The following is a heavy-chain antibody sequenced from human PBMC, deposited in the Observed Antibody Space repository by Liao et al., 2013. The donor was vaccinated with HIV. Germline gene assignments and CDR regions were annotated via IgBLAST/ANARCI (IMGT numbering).Heavy chain of an antibody. Sequence: QVQLQESGPGLVKPSETLSLTCAVSGVSINNHYWAWVRRPAGKGLEWIGRISGSGNTKFNPSVESRVSMAVDTSKNQFSLKLTSVTAADTAEYYCAREQYYFDSSENAYFFDSWAEGKLGHRLL. D-gene: IGHD3-22*01. CDR3: AREQYYFDSSENAYFFDS. CDR1: GVSINNHY. V-gene: IGHV4-4*07. J-gene: IGHJ4*02. CDR2: ISGSGNT.